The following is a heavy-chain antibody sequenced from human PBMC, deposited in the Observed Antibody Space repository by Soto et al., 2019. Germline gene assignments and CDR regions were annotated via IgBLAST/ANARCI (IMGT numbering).Heavy chain of an antibody. Sequence: LRLSCVGSGFTFSNFSINWVRQAPGKGLEWVSSISSRSDIYYADSLKGRFTISRDNAKNSVSLQMNSLRAEDTAVYYCAREYTAWPLAYGLDVWGQGTTVTVS. V-gene: IGHV3-21*01. CDR1: GFTFSNFS. CDR2: ISSRSDI. J-gene: IGHJ6*02. CDR3: AREYTAWPLAYGLDV. D-gene: IGHD2-2*02.